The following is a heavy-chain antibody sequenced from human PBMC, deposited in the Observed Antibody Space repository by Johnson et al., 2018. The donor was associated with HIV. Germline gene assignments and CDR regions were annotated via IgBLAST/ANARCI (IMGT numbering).Heavy chain of an antibody. V-gene: IGHV3-74*01. Sequence: VQLVESGGDLVQPGGSLRLSCVGSGFTFSTNWMHWVRQAPGKGLVWVSRINSDGSSTSYADSVKGRFTISRDNSKNTLYLQMNSLRAEDTAVYYCAREGGDAFDIWGQGTMVTVSS. D-gene: IGHD1-26*01. CDR1: GFTFSTNW. J-gene: IGHJ3*02. CDR2: INSDGSST. CDR3: AREGGDAFDI.